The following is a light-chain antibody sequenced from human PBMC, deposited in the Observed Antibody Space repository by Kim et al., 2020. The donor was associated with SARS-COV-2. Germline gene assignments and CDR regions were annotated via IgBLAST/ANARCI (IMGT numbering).Light chain of an antibody. CDR3: SSYASSGIWV. CDR1: SSDVGGYNY. CDR2: DVP. V-gene: IGLV2-14*03. J-gene: IGLJ3*02. Sequence: GQSITTSFTGPSSDVGGYNYISWYQHYPGEAPKLMIHDVPTRPSGVSNRFSGSKSGITASLTISGLQAEDEADYYCSSYASSGIWVFGGGTKLTVL.